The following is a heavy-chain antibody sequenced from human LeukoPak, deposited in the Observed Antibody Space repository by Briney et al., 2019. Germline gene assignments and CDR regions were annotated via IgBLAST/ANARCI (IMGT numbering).Heavy chain of an antibody. D-gene: IGHD3-22*01. CDR1: GGSFSGYY. V-gene: IGHV4-34*01. Sequence: SETLSLTCAVYGGSFSGYYWSWIRQPPGKGLEWIGEINHSGSTNYNPSLKSRVTISVDTSKHQFSLKLSSAPAADTAVYYCCSGYYLDDWGQGTLVTV. J-gene: IGHJ4*02. CDR3: CSGYYLDD. CDR2: INHSGST.